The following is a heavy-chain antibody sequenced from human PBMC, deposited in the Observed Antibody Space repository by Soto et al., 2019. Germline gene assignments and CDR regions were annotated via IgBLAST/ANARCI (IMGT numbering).Heavy chain of an antibody. CDR2: IYYTGSI. CDR3: VCHMILSLTKYNGYHP. D-gene: IGHD3-22*01. Sequence: SETLSLTCTVSGGSISSHYWSWIRQPPGKGLEWIGYIYYTGSINYNPSLKSRVTISVDTSRNQFSLKLSSLTAADTAVYYCVCHMILSLTKYNGYHPWGQGTLVTVSA. V-gene: IGHV4-59*08. J-gene: IGHJ5*02. CDR1: GGSISSHY.